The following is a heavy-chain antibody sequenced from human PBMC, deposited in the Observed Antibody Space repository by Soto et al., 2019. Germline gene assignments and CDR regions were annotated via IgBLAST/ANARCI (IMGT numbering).Heavy chain of an antibody. CDR1: GGSISSGGCY. D-gene: IGHD1-26*01. Sequence: QVQLQESGPGRVKPSQTLALTCTVSGGSISSGGCYWSWIRQQPGKGLEWIGYIYYSGSTYYNPSLKSRVTISVDTSKNQFSLKLSSVTAADTAVYYCAWSGKGAFDYWGQGTLVTVSS. J-gene: IGHJ4*02. CDR3: AWSGKGAFDY. CDR2: IYYSGST. V-gene: IGHV4-31*03.